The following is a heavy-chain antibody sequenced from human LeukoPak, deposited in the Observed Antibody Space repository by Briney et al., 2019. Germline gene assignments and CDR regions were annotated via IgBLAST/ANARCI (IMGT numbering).Heavy chain of an antibody. V-gene: IGHV1-18*01. D-gene: IGHD2-2*01. CDR3: ARDRDYCSSTSCYADNWFDP. Sequence: ASVKVSCKASGYTFNSYGISWVRQAPGQGLEWMGWISAYNGNTNYAQKLQGRVTMTTDTSTSTAYMELRSLRSDDTAVYYCARDRDYCSSTSCYADNWFDPWGQGTLVTVSS. J-gene: IGHJ5*02. CDR2: ISAYNGNT. CDR1: GYTFNSYG.